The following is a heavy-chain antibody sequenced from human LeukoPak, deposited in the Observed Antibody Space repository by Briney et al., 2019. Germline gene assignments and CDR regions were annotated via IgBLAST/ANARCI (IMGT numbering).Heavy chain of an antibody. Sequence: ASVKVSCKASGYTFTGYYMHWVRQAPGQGLEWMGWINPNSGGTNYAQKFQGWFTMTRDTSISTAYMELSRLRSDDTAVYYCERGGYRSSWYFLSFDYWGKGTLVTVSS. D-gene: IGHD6-13*01. CDR1: GYTFTGYY. CDR3: ERGGYRSSWYFLSFDY. CDR2: INPNSGGT. V-gene: IGHV1-2*04. J-gene: IGHJ4*02.